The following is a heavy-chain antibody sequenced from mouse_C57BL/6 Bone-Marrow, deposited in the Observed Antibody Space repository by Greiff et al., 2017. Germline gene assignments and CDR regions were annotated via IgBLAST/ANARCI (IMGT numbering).Heavy chain of an antibody. CDR2: IYPRSGNT. Sequence: QVQLKESGAELARPGASVKLSCKASGYTFTSYGISWVKQRTGQGLGWIGEIYPRSGNTYYNEKFKGKATLTADKSSSTAYLELRTLTSEDSAVYFCARFSYGNYYYAMDYWGQGTSVTVSS. V-gene: IGHV1-81*01. D-gene: IGHD2-1*01. J-gene: IGHJ4*01. CDR1: GYTFTSYG. CDR3: ARFSYGNYYYAMDY.